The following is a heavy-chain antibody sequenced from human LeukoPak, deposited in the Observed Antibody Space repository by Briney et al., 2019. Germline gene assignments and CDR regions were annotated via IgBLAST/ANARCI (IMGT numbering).Heavy chain of an antibody. CDR2: ISGSGGST. Sequence: GGSLRLLCAASGFTFSSYAMSWVRQAPGKGLEWVSAISGSGGSTYYADSVKGRFTISRDNSKNTLYLQINSLRAEDTAVYYCAKVSSSWYQNWFDPWGQGTLVTVSS. CDR1: GFTFSSYA. V-gene: IGHV3-23*01. J-gene: IGHJ5*02. CDR3: AKVSSSWYQNWFDP. D-gene: IGHD6-13*01.